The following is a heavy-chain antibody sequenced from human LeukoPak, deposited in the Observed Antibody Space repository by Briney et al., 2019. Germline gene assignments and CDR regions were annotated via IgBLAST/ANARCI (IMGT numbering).Heavy chain of an antibody. D-gene: IGHD6-13*01. CDR2: IIPTFGTA. J-gene: IGHJ4*02. V-gene: IGHV1-69*13. CDR3: ARGFAAAAGASSFDY. Sequence: SVKVSCKASGGTFSSYAISWVRQAPGQGLEWMGGIIPTFGTANYAQKFQGRVTITADESTSTAYMELSSLRSEDTAVYYCARGFAAAAGASSFDYWGQGTLVTVSS. CDR1: GGTFSSYA.